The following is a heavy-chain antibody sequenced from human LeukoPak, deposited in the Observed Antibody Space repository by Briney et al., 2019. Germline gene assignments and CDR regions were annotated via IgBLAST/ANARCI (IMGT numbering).Heavy chain of an antibody. J-gene: IGHJ3*02. CDR1: GGPINRYY. V-gene: IGHV4-59*01. CDR2: IYYSGST. D-gene: IGHD5-18*01. CDR3: AREDTAMVRTAFDI. Sequence: KPSETLSLTCTVSGGPINRYYWSWIRQPPGRGLEWIGYIYYSGSTNYNPSLKSRVTISVDTAKTQFSLKLSSVTAADTAVYFCAREDTAMVRTAFDIWGQGTMVTVSS.